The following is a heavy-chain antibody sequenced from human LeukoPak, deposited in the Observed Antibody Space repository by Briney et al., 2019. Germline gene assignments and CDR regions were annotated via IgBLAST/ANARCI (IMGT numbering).Heavy chain of an antibody. CDR2: ISSSSSTI. CDR1: GFTFSSYS. D-gene: IGHD3-10*01. CDR3: SLGLWFGENYFDY. V-gene: IGHV3-48*04. Sequence: PGGSLRLSCAASGFTFSSYSMNWVRQAPGKGLEWVSYISSSSSTIYYADSVKGRFTISRDNAKNSLYLQMNSLRAEDTAVYYCSLGLWFGENYFDYWGQGTLVTVSS. J-gene: IGHJ4*02.